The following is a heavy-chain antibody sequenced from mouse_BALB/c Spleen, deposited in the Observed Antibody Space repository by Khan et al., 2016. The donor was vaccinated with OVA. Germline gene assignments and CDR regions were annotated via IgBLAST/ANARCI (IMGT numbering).Heavy chain of an antibody. V-gene: IGHV3-2*02. CDR3: ARDGSRYNYAMDY. CDR1: GYSITSDYA. J-gene: IGHJ4*01. D-gene: IGHD2-3*01. CDR2: ISSSGST. Sequence: VQLKVSGPGLVKPSQSLSLTCTVTGYSITSDYAWNWIRQFPGNKLEWMGYISSSGSTNYNPALKSRISITRDTSKNQFFLQLNSVTTEDTATYYCARDGSRYNYAMDYWGQGTSVTVSS.